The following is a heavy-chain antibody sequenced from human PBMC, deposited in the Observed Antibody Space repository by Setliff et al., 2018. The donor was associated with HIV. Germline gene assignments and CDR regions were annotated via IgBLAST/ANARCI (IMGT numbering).Heavy chain of an antibody. J-gene: IGHJ5*02. CDR2: IYYSGTT. CDR3: SRQKFVWGVVDHASPADL. V-gene: IGHV4-39*01. Sequence: SETLSLTCTVSGGSISSRTYYWGCIRQPPGKGLEWIGSIYYSGTTHYSPSLKSRVTISVDTSKNQFSLKLSSVTAADTAVYYCSRQKFVWGVVDHASPADLWGQGTLVTVSS. CDR1: GGSISSRTYY. D-gene: IGHD3-3*01.